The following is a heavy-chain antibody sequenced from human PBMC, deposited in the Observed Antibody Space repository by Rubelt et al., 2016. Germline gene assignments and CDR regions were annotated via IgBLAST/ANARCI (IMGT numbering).Heavy chain of an antibody. V-gene: IGHV3-23*01. Sequence: LSCAASGFTFSSYAMSWVRQAPGKGLEWVSVISGSGSSTYYADSVKGRFTVSRDNSKNTLYLEMNSLRAEDTALYYCAKDIGGGWSSWGSFDYWGQGTLVTVSS. CDR1: GFTFSSYA. J-gene: IGHJ4*02. CDR2: ISGSGSST. CDR3: AKDIGGGWSSWGSFDY. D-gene: IGHD6-13*01.